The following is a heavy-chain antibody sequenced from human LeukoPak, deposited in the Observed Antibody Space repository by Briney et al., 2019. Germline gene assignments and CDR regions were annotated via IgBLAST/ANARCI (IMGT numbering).Heavy chain of an antibody. CDR2: IRYDGSNK. J-gene: IGHJ3*02. CDR1: GFTFSSYG. V-gene: IGHV3-30*02. D-gene: IGHD2-2*01. CDR3: AKDISSTITFDI. Sequence: PGGSLRLSCAASGFTFSSYGMHWVRQAPGKGLEWVEFIRYDGSNKYYADSVKGRFTISRDNSKNTLYLQMNSLRAEDTALYYCAKDISSTITFDIWGQGTMVTVSS.